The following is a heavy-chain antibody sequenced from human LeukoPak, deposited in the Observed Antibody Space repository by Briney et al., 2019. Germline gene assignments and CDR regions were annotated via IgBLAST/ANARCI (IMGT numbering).Heavy chain of an antibody. CDR2: LDPEDDKR. J-gene: IGHJ5*02. CDR1: GYTISEVS. Sequence: ASVRVSCKVSGYTISEVSIHWVRQAPGKGLEWMGGLDPEDDKRFYAQKFQGRVTMTEDTSTDTAYIELSSLRSDDTAVYYCAKAPFTNWSGWFDPWGQGTLVTVSS. D-gene: IGHD7-27*01. CDR3: AKAPFTNWSGWFDP. V-gene: IGHV1-24*01.